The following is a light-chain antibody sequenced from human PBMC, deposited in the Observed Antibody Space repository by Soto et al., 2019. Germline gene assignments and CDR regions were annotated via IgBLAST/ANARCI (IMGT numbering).Light chain of an antibody. V-gene: IGLV2-14*01. Sequence: SVLTQPASVSGSPGQSITISCTGTSSDVGTYNYVSWYQQHPGKAPKLIIYEVSNRPSGVSNRFSGSKSGNTASLTISGLQAEDEADYYCSSYTSSTDYVFGTGTKVTV. CDR1: SSDVGTYNY. CDR2: EVS. CDR3: SSYTSSTDYV. J-gene: IGLJ1*01.